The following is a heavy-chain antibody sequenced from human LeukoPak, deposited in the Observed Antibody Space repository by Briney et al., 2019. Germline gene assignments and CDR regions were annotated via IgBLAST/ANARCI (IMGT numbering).Heavy chain of an antibody. CDR1: GFTFGSYA. J-gene: IGHJ6*02. CDR2: ISYDGSNK. D-gene: IGHD2-2*02. V-gene: IGHV3-30-3*01. Sequence: GGSLRLSCAASGFTFGSYAMHWVRQAPGKGLEWVAVISYDGSNKYYADSVKGRFTISRDNSKNTPYLQMNSLRAEDTAVYYCARGHYCSSTSCYIRGYYYGMDVWGQGTTVTVSS. CDR3: ARGHYCSSTSCYIRGYYYGMDV.